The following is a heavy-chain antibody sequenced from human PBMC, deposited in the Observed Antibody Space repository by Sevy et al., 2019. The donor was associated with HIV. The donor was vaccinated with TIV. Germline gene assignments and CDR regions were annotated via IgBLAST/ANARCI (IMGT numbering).Heavy chain of an antibody. Sequence: SETLSLTCAVYGGSFSGYYGSWIRQPPGKGLEWIGEINHSGNTNYNPSLKSRVTISVDTSKNQFSLKLSSVTAADKAVYYCARGLKREGRGVATVRGYYYYMDVWGKGTTVTVSS. J-gene: IGHJ6*03. CDR3: ARGLKREGRGVATVRGYYYYMDV. V-gene: IGHV4-34*01. CDR1: GGSFSGYY. D-gene: IGHD5-12*01. CDR2: INHSGNT.